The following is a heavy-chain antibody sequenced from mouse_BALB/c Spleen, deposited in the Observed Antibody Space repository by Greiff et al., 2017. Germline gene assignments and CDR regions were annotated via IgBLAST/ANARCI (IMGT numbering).Heavy chain of an antibody. D-gene: IGHD4-1*01. CDR2: ISYSGST. CDR1: GYSITSDYA. Sequence: EVQLQQSGPGLVKPSQSLSLTCTVTGYSITSDYAWNWIRQFPGNKLEWMGYISYSGSTSYNPSLKSRISITRDTSKNQFFLQLNSVTTEDTATYYCARELTGTSYFDYWGQGTTLTVSS. J-gene: IGHJ2*01. CDR3: ARELTGTSYFDY. V-gene: IGHV3-2*02.